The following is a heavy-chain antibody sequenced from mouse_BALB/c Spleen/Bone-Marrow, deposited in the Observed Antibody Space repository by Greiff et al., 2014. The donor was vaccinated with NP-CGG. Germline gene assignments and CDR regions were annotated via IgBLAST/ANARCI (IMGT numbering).Heavy chain of an antibody. J-gene: IGHJ4*01. V-gene: IGHV5-9-4*01. CDR1: GFTFSSYA. D-gene: IGHD3-2*02. CDR3: ARSPQRDYAMDY. CDR2: ISSGGIYT. Sequence: DVQLVVSGGGLVKPGGSLKLSCAASGFTFSSYAMSWVRQSPEKRLEWVAAISSGGIYTYYPDTVTGRFTISRDNAKNTLYLEMSSLRSEDTAMYYCARSPQRDYAMDYWGQGTSVTVSS.